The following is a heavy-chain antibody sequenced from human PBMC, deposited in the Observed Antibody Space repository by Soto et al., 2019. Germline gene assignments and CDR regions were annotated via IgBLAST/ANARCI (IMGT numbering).Heavy chain of an antibody. CDR3: ARTSRFDS. J-gene: IGHJ4*02. V-gene: IGHV4-39*01. CDR2: ISYSGST. D-gene: IGHD6-6*01. CDR1: GGSISSNNYF. Sequence: PSETLSLTCTVSGGSISSNNYFWGWIRQPPGKGLEWIGSISYSGSTYYNPSLKSRVTISVDTSKNQFSLKLSSVTAADTAVYYCARTSRFDSWGQGTLVTVSS.